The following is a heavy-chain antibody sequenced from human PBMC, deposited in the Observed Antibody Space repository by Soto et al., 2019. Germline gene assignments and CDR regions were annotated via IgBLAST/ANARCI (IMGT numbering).Heavy chain of an antibody. J-gene: IGHJ3*02. CDR3: ARDREGIVVVVAASDAFDI. CDR2: ISYDGSNK. CDR1: GFTFSSYA. Sequence: QVQLVESGGGVVQPGRSLRLSCAASGFTFSSYAMHWVRQAPGKGLEWVAVISYDGSNKYYADSVKGRFTISRDNSKNTLYLQMNSLRAEDTAVYYCARDREGIVVVVAASDAFDIWGQGTIVTASS. V-gene: IGHV3-30-3*01. D-gene: IGHD2-15*01.